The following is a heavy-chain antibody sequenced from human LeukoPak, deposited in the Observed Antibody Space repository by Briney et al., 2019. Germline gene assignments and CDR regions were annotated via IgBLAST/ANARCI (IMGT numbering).Heavy chain of an antibody. Sequence: SETLSLTCTVSGGSISSGDYYWSWIRQPPGKGLEWIGYIYYSGSTYYNPSLKSRVTISVDTSKNQFSLKLNSVTAADTAVYYCASGRFAGAFDIWGQGTMVTVSS. J-gene: IGHJ3*02. CDR3: ASGRFAGAFDI. V-gene: IGHV4-30-4*08. D-gene: IGHD3-3*01. CDR2: IYYSGST. CDR1: GGSISSGDYY.